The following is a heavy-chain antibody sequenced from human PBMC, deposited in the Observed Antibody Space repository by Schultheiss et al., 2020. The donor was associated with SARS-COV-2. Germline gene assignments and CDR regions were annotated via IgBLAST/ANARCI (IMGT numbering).Heavy chain of an antibody. CDR2: IYYSGST. CDR1: GGSISSGDYY. CDR3: ATLVDTAMVTRGGIDY. V-gene: IGHV4-30-4*01. J-gene: IGHJ4*02. D-gene: IGHD5-18*01. Sequence: SQTLSLTCTVSGGSISSGDYYWSWIHQPPGKGLEWIGYIYYSGSTYYNPSLKSRVTISVDTSKNQFSLKLSSVTAADTAVYYCATLVDTAMVTRGGIDYWGQGTLVTVSS.